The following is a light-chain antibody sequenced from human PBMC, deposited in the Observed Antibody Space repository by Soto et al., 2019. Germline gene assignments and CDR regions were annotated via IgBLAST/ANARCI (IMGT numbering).Light chain of an antibody. CDR2: GAS. V-gene: IGKV3-20*01. CDR1: QSVSSSY. J-gene: IGKJ1*01. Sequence: EIVLTQSPGTLSLSPWERATLSCRASQSVSSSYLAWYQQKPGQAPRLLIYGASSRATGIPDRFSGSGSGTDFTLTISRLEPEDFAVYYCQQYGSSSWTFGQGTKVDMK. CDR3: QQYGSSSWT.